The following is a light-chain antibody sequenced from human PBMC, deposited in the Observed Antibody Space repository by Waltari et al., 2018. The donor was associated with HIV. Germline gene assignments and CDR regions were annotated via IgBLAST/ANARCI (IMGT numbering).Light chain of an antibody. CDR2: GAS. J-gene: IGKJ5*01. Sequence: EIVLTQSPATLSLSPGERATLFCMASQRVSSNNLAWYQQTPGQAPRLLIYGASSRATGSPARFSGSGSGTVFSLTISRLETEDFAEYSWQQYANSAKITFGKGTRLEMK. CDR3: QQYANSAKIT. V-gene: IGKV3-20*01. CDR1: QRVSSNN.